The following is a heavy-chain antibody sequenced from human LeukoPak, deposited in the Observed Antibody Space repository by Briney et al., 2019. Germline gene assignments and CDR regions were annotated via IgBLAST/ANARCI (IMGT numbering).Heavy chain of an antibody. CDR3: ARAAPPHGDYALGY. Sequence: SVKVSCKASGGTFSSYTISWVRQAPGQGLEWMGRIIPILGIANYAQKFQGRVAITADKSTSTAYMELSSLRSEDTAVYYCARAAPPHGDYALGYWGQGTLVTVSS. CDR1: GGTFSSYT. CDR2: IIPILGIA. D-gene: IGHD4-17*01. J-gene: IGHJ4*02. V-gene: IGHV1-69*02.